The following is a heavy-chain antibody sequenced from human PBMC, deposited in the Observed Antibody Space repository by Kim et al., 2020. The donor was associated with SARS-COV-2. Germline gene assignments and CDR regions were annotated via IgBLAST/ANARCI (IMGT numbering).Heavy chain of an antibody. V-gene: IGHV4-4*07. J-gene: IGHJ4*02. CDR2: IYTSGST. Sequence: SETLSLTCTVSGGSISSYYWSWIRQPAGKGLEWIGRIYTSGSTNYNPSLKSRVTMSVDTSKNQFSLKLSSVTAADTAVYYCARSPHHDSSGYYFPGDFDYWGQGTLVTVSS. D-gene: IGHD3-22*01. CDR3: ARSPHHDSSGYYFPGDFDY. CDR1: GGSISSYY.